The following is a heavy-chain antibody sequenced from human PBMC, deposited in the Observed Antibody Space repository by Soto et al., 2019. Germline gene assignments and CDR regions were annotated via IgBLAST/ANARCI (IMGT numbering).Heavy chain of an antibody. CDR3: AKDSPAYYGSGSYLGY. CDR1: GFTFDDYA. V-gene: IGHV3-9*01. CDR2: ISWNSGSI. Sequence: VQLVESGGGLVQPGRSLRLSCAASGFTFDDYAMHWVRQAPGKGLEWVSGISWNSGSIGYADSVKGRFTISRDNAKNSLYLQMNSLRAEDTALYYCAKDSPAYYGSGSYLGYWGQGTLVTVSS. D-gene: IGHD3-10*01. J-gene: IGHJ4*02.